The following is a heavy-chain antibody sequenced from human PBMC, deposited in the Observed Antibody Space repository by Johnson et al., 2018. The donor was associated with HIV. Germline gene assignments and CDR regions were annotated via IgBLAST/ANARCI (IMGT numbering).Heavy chain of an antibody. Sequence: QVQLVESGGGVVQPGRSLRLSCAASGFTFSSYGMHWVRQAPGKGLEWVAVISYDGSNKYYADSVKGRFTISRDNSKNTLYLQMNSLRAEDTAVYYCAKDLMYNWNDVCAFDILGQGTMVTVSS. D-gene: IGHD1-1*01. CDR1: GFTFSSYG. V-gene: IGHV3-30*18. CDR2: ISYDGSNK. J-gene: IGHJ3*02. CDR3: AKDLMYNWNDVCAFDI.